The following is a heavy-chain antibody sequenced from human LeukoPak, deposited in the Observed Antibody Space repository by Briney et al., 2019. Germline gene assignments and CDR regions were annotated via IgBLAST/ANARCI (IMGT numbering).Heavy chain of an antibody. J-gene: IGHJ4*02. V-gene: IGHV1-69*13. D-gene: IGHD3-10*01. CDR2: IIPIFGTA. CDR1: GGTFSSYA. Sequence: VKVSCKASGGTFSSYAISWVRQAPGQGLEWMGGIIPIFGTANYAQKFQGRVTITADESTSTAYMELSSLRSEDTAVYYCARYHTWGVALFDYWGKGTLVTVSS. CDR3: ARYHTWGVALFDY.